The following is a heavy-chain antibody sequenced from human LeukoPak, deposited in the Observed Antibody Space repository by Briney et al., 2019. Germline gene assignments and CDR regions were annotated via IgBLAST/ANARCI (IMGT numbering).Heavy chain of an antibody. CDR1: GGSFSGYY. Sequence: MSSETLSLTCAVYGGSFSGYYWSWIRQPPGKGLEWIGEINHSGSTNYNPSLKSRVTISVDTSKNQFSLKLSSVTAADTAVYYCARQIRGSGSYYGWSRRNWFDPWGQGTLVTVSS. J-gene: IGHJ5*02. CDR3: ARQIRGSGSYYGWSRRNWFDP. V-gene: IGHV4-34*01. CDR2: INHSGST. D-gene: IGHD1-26*01.